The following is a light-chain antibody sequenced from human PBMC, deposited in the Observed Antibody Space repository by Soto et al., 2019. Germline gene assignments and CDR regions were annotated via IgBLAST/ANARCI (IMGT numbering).Light chain of an antibody. J-gene: IGLJ1*01. CDR1: SSDVGGYNY. CDR3: ASYVTGNTYV. V-gene: IGLV2-14*01. CDR2: EVS. Sequence: QLVLTQPASVSGSPGQSITISCSGTSSDVGGYNYVSWYQLHPGKAPKLMIHEVSERPSGVSNRFSGSKSGNTASLTISGLQAEDEADYYCASYVTGNTYVFGSGTKLTVL.